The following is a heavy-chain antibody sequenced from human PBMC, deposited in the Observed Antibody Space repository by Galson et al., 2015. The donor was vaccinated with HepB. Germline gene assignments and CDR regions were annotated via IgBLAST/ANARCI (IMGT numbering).Heavy chain of an antibody. CDR3: ARTFKRDSGNSYFSD. V-gene: IGHV1-69*13. Sequence: SVKVSCKASGGSFSDYVISWVRQAPGQGLEWMGGISPVFDTANHAQKFQGRVSITADESTSTAYMELSSLRSEDTAVYYCARTFKRDSGNSYFSDWGQGTLVTVSS. D-gene: IGHD3-10*01. CDR2: ISPVFDTA. J-gene: IGHJ4*02. CDR1: GGSFSDYV.